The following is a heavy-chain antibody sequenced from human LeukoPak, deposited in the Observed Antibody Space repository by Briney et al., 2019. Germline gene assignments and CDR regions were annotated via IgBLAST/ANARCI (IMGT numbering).Heavy chain of an antibody. Sequence: GGSLRLSCAASGFTFSSYTMNWVRQAPGKGLEWVSSISGSSSYIYYADSVRGRFTISRDNAKNSLYLQMNSLRAEDTAVYYCAREVYSSGSYDYWGQGTRVTVSS. D-gene: IGHD3-22*01. CDR3: AREVYSSGSYDY. V-gene: IGHV3-21*04. J-gene: IGHJ4*02. CDR2: ISGSSSYI. CDR1: GFTFSSYT.